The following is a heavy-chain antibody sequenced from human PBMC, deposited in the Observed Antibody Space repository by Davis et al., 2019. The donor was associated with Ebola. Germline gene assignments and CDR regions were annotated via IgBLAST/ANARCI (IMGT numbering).Heavy chain of an antibody. Sequence: PGGSLRLSCAASEFSFNTYWMSWVRQAPGKGLEWVANIKPDGSEKNYVDSVKGRFAISRDNAKNSLYLQMNSLRGEDTAVYFCARDRGLYGSGTSHEYYYYYGMDVWGQGTTVTVSS. CDR2: IKPDGSEK. V-gene: IGHV3-7*03. D-gene: IGHD3-10*01. CDR3: ARDRGLYGSGTSHEYYYYYGMDV. J-gene: IGHJ6*02. CDR1: EFSFNTYW.